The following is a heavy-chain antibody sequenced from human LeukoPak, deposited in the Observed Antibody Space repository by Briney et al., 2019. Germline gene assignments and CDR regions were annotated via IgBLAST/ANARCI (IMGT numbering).Heavy chain of an antibody. V-gene: IGHV3-15*01. Sequence: PGGSLRLSCAASGFTFTDAWMNWVRQAAGKGLEWVGSIKSNTDGGTTDYAAPVKDRFTISRDDSKNTGYLQMNSLETEDTVISHCTKDIMDYWGLGALVTVSS. J-gene: IGHJ4*02. CDR2: IKSNTDGGTT. CDR3: TKDIMDY. CDR1: GFTFTDAW. D-gene: IGHD3-16*01.